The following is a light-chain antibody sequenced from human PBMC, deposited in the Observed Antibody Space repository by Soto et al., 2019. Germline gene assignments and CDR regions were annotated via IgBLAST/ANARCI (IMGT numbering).Light chain of an antibody. CDR3: SSYTASTTRV. J-gene: IGLJ2*01. V-gene: IGLV2-14*03. CDR1: SSDVGAYNF. Sequence: QSALTQPASVSGSPGQSITISCPGTSSDVGAYNFVSWYQQHPGKAPKLLIYDVSSRPAGVSNCFSGSKSGNTASLTISGLQAEDEADYYCSSYTASTTRVFGGGTKVTVL. CDR2: DVS.